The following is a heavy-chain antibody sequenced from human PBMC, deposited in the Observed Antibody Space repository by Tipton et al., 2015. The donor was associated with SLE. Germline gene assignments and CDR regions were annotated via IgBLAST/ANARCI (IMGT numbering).Heavy chain of an antibody. V-gene: IGHV4-30-2*01. Sequence: TLSLTCTVSGVSISSGGYSWTWIRQPPGKGLEWVGYIYPGGATYYNPSLRRRVNMSLDRSKNQFSLRMSSLTTADTAVYYCARTIPVSGRGWYFDLWGRGTLVTVSS. CDR1: GVSISSGGYS. CDR3: ARTIPVSGRGWYFDL. D-gene: IGHD6-13*01. J-gene: IGHJ2*01. CDR2: IYPGGAT.